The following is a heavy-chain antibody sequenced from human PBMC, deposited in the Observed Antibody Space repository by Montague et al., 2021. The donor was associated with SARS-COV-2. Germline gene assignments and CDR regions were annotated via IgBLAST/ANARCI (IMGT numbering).Heavy chain of an antibody. D-gene: IGHD3-16*02. J-gene: IGHJ4*02. CDR3: ARYTSRMYGSFDY. CDR2: IYWDDDK. V-gene: IGHV2-5*02. Sequence: VKPTQTLTLTCTVSGFSLSTNGMGVGWIRQPPGEAPAWLALIYWDDDKRYSPSLKTRLAITKDTSRNQVVLTMTNVDPGDTGTYFCARYTSRMYGSFDYWGQGALVSVSS. CDR1: GFSLSTNGMG.